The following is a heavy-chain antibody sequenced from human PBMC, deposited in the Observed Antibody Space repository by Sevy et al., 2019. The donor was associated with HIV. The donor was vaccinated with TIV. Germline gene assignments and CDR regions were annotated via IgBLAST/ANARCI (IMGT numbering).Heavy chain of an antibody. D-gene: IGHD2-2*02. CDR3: TTAGVVPAAILDRFDYYYGMDV. CDR2: IKSKTDGGTT. CDR1: GFTFSNAW. J-gene: IGHJ6*02. V-gene: IGHV3-15*01. Sequence: GGSLRLSCAASGFTFSNAWMSWVRQAPGKGLEWVGRIKSKTDGGTTDYAAPVKGRFTISRDDSKNTLYLQMNSLKTEXXXXXYCTTAGVVPAAILDRFDYYYGMDVWGQGTTVTVSS.